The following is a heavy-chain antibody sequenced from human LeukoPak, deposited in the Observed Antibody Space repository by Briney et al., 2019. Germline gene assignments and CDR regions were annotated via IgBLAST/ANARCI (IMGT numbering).Heavy chain of an antibody. J-gene: IGHJ4*02. Sequence: GGSLRLSCAASGFTFSNSPMHWVRQALGKGLEWVAVTSHDEGNKYYADSVKGRFTISRDNSKNTLYLQMNSLRAKDTAVYYCAKDEFGTFDYWGQGTLVTVSS. CDR3: AKDEFGTFDY. D-gene: IGHD3-10*01. CDR1: GFTFSNSP. CDR2: TSHDEGNK. V-gene: IGHV3-30-3*01.